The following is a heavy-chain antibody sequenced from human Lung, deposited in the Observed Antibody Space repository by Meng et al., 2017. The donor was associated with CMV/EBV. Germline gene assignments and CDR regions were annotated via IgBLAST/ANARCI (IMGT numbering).Heavy chain of an antibody. CDR1: GGTFSNYP. CDR3: ATEGPLNWFDR. Sequence: SVKVSCKASGGTFSNYPVSWVGHAPGLGLEWMGGFIPIFGTPNYAQKFQGRLTITTDESTSTAYMALNSLRSEDTAVYYCATEGPLNWFDRWGQGTLVTVSS. J-gene: IGHJ5*02. CDR2: FIPIFGTP. V-gene: IGHV1-69*05.